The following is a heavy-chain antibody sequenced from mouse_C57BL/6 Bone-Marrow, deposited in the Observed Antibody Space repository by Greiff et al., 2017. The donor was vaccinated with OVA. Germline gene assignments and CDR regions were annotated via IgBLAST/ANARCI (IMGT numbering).Heavy chain of an antibody. CDR1: GYTFTSYW. J-gene: IGHJ1*03. V-gene: IGHV1-53*01. CDR3: ASYDGYWYFDV. D-gene: IGHD2-3*01. Sequence: QVQLKQSGAELVRPGASVKMSCKASGYTFTSYWMHWVKQRPGQGLEWIGNINPSNGGTNYNEKFKSKATLTVDKSSSTAYMQLSSLTSEDSAVYYCASYDGYWYFDVWGTGTTVTVSS. CDR2: INPSNGGT.